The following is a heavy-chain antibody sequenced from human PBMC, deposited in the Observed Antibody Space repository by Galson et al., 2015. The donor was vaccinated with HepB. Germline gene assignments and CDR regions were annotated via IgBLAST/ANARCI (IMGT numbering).Heavy chain of an antibody. CDR2: IKQDGSEK. J-gene: IGHJ6*02. CDR1: GFTFSSYW. Sequence: SLRLSCAASGFTFSSYWMSWVRQAPGKGLEWVANIKQDGSEKYYVDSVKGRFTISRDNAKNSLYLQMNSLRAEDTAVYYCARVLDSSGWYDYYYGMDVWGQGTTVTVSS. CDR3: ARVLDSSGWYDYYYGMDV. D-gene: IGHD6-19*01. V-gene: IGHV3-7*03.